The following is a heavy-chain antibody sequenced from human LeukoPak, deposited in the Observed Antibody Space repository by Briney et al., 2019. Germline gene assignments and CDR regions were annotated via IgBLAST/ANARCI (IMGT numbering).Heavy chain of an antibody. D-gene: IGHD5-12*01. CDR1: GYTFTSYY. V-gene: IGHV1-2*02. J-gene: IGHJ4*02. Sequence: ASVKVSCKASGYTFTSYYVHWVRQAPGQGLEWMGWINPNSGGTNYAQKFQGRVTMTRDTSISTAYMELSRLRSDDTAVYYCSRGRADGYSGYDFGDYWGQGTLVTVSS. CDR3: SRGRADGYSGYDFGDY. CDR2: INPNSGGT.